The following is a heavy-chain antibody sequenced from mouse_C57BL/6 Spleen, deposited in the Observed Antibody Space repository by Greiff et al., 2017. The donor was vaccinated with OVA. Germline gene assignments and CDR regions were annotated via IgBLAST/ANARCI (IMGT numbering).Heavy chain of an antibody. CDR2: ISSGSSTI. V-gene: IGHV5-17*01. Sequence: EVMLVESGGGLVKPGGSLKLSCAASGFTFSDYGMHWVRQAPEKGLEWVAYISSGSSTIYYADTVKCRFTISRDNAKNTLFLQMTSLRSEDTAMYYCARSEIYYDYDEGFAYWGQGTLVTVSA. CDR3: ARSEIYYDYDEGFAY. D-gene: IGHD2-4*01. J-gene: IGHJ3*01. CDR1: GFTFSDYG.